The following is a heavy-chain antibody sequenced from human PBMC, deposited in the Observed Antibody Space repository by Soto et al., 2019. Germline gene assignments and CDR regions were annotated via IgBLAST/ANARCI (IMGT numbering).Heavy chain of an antibody. Sequence: GGSLRLSCAASGFTFNSYAMSWVRQAPGKGLEWVSAISGSGGSTYYADSVKGRFTISRDNSKNTLYLQMNSLRAEDTAVYYCAKDSSFDSGFYFDYWGQGTLVTVSS. J-gene: IGHJ4*02. CDR3: AKDSSFDSGFYFDY. V-gene: IGHV3-23*01. CDR2: ISGSGGST. D-gene: IGHD3-22*01. CDR1: GFTFNSYA.